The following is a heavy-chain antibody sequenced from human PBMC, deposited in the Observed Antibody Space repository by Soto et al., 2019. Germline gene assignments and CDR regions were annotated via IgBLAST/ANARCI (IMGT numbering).Heavy chain of an antibody. CDR3: VRGLYYDTSGYDLSPPCFDY. V-gene: IGHV3-30*03. CDR2: IRYNGINK. J-gene: IGHJ4*02. CDR1: GFTFSSYA. Sequence: GGSLRLSCAASGFTFSSYAMSWVRQAPGKGLEWVAVIRYNGINKYFADSVKGRFTISRDNSKNTLYMQMNSLRAEDTAIYYCVRGLYYDTSGYDLSPPCFDYWGQGTLVTVSS. D-gene: IGHD3-22*01.